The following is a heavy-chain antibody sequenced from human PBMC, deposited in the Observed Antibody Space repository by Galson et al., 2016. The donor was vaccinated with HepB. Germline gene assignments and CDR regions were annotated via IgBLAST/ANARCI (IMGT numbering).Heavy chain of an antibody. CDR2: ISAHNGNT. J-gene: IGHJ6*02. CDR3: ARATIGRSWPYYHYCGMDV. D-gene: IGHD3-10*01. Sequence: SVKVSCKASGYTFSSFGVSWVRQAPGQGLEWMGWISAHNGNTNFDQKFQGRVTMTTDTSTSTAYMELRSLRSGDSDVYYCARATIGRSWPYYHYCGMDVWGQGTTVTVSS. V-gene: IGHV1-18*01. CDR1: GYTFSSFG.